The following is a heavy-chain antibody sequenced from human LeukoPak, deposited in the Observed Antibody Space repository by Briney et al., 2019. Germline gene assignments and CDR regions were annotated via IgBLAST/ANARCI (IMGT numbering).Heavy chain of an antibody. CDR2: INTNSGDT. CDR3: ARRIAAAGNDAFDI. CDR1: GYTFTDYD. Sequence: ASVKVSCKASGYTFTDYDIHWVRQAPGQGLGWMGWINTNSGDTNYAQKFQGRVTMTRDTSISTAYMELRRLRSDDTAVYYCARRIAAAGNDAFDIWGQGTMVTVSS. V-gene: IGHV1-2*02. J-gene: IGHJ3*02. D-gene: IGHD6-13*01.